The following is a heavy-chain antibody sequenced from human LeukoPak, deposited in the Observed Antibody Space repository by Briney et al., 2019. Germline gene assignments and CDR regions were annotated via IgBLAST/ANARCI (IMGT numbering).Heavy chain of an antibody. CDR3: AKDGEQWLVHY. D-gene: IGHD6-19*01. V-gene: IGHV3-23*01. CDR2: ISGSGGSA. CDR1: GFTFSSYA. J-gene: IGHJ4*02. Sequence: GGSLRLSCAASGFTFSSYAMSWVRQAPGKGLEWVSAISGSGGSAYYADSVKGRFTISRDNSKNTLYLQMNSLRAEDTAVYYCAKDGEQWLVHYWGQGTLVTVSS.